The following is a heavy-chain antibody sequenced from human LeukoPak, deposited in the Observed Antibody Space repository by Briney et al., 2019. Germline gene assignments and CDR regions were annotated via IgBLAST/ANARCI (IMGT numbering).Heavy chain of an antibody. CDR1: GGTFSSYA. V-gene: IGHV1-69*05. J-gene: IGHJ5*02. Sequence: SVKVSCKASGGTFSSYAISWVRQAPGQGLEWMGGIIPIFGTANYAQKFQGRVTITTDESTSTAYMELSSLRSEDTAVYYCARGIQLVRVGVNWFDPWGQGTLVTVSS. D-gene: IGHD5-18*01. CDR3: ARGIQLVRVGVNWFDP. CDR2: IIPIFGTA.